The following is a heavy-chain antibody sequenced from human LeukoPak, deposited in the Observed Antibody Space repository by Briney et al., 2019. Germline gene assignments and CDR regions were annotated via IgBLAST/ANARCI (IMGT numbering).Heavy chain of an antibody. CDR2: IYYSGGT. Sequence: PSQTLSLTCTVSGGSISSGGYYWSWIRQHPGKGLEWIGYIYYSGGTYYNPSLKSRVTISVDTSKSQFSLKLSSVTAADTAVYYCARGGYYDILTGYYKVFDYWGQGTLVTVSS. CDR3: ARGGYYDILTGYYKVFDY. D-gene: IGHD3-9*01. CDR1: GGSISSGGYY. J-gene: IGHJ4*02. V-gene: IGHV4-31*03.